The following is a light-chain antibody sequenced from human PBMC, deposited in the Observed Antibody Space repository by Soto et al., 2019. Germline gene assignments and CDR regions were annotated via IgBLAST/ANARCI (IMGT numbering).Light chain of an antibody. V-gene: IGKV3-15*01. CDR1: QNVTSN. CDR2: GTS. Sequence: EIVMTQSPATLSVSPGDRVTLSCRASQNVTSNLAWYQQKVGQAPTLLIYGTSTRATGIPARFSGSGSGTEFALTISSLQSEDFAVYYCKQYDNWPPLTFGGGTKVAI. CDR3: KQYDNWPPLT. J-gene: IGKJ4*01.